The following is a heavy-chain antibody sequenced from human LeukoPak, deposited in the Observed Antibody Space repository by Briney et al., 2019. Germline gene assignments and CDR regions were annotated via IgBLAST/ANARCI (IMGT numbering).Heavy chain of an antibody. CDR3: AREDSRGWTYYFDY. D-gene: IGHD6-19*01. Sequence: SETLSLTCTVSGGSISSYYWSWIRQPPGKGLEWIGYIYYSGSTNYNPSLKSRVTISVDTSKNQFSLKLSSVTAADTAVYYCAREDSRGWTYYFDYWGQGTLVTVSS. CDR1: GGSISSYY. V-gene: IGHV4-59*01. CDR2: IYYSGST. J-gene: IGHJ4*02.